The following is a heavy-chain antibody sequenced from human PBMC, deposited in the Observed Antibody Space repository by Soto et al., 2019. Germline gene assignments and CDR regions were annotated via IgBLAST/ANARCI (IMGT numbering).Heavy chain of an antibody. J-gene: IGHJ6*03. CDR3: AREGPAATVHYYYYYYMDV. D-gene: IGHD2-2*01. CDR1: GGSISSYY. CDR2: IYYSGST. Sequence: SETLSLTSTVAGGSISSYYWSWIRQPPGKGLEWIGYIYYSGSTNYDPSLKSRVTISVDTSKNQFSLKLSSVTAADTAVYYCAREGPAATVHYYYYYYMDVWGKGTTVTVSS. V-gene: IGHV4-59*01.